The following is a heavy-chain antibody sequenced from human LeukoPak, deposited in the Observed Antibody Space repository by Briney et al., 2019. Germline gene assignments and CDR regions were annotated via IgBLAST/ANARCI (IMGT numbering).Heavy chain of an antibody. Sequence: GGSLRLSCAASGFIVSENFMSWVRQAPGKGLEWVSVIYNGGATFYADSVRGRFTIFGDDSKNMLYLQMNSLRVEDTAVYYCARWNYPWGQGTLVTVSS. D-gene: IGHD1-1*01. V-gene: IGHV3-53*01. CDR1: GFIVSENF. CDR2: IYNGGAT. J-gene: IGHJ5*02. CDR3: ARWNYP.